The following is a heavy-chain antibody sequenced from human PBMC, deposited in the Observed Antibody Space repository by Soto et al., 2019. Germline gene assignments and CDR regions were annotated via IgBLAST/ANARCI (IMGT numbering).Heavy chain of an antibody. CDR2: ISLNSGSI. V-gene: IGHV3-9*01. CDR3: AKDMGYSSGWYDY. D-gene: IGHD6-19*01. Sequence: PGGSLRLSCAASGFTFDDYAMHWVRQAPGKGLEWVSGISLNSGSIGYADSVKGRFTISRDNAKNSLYLQMNSLRAEDTALYYCAKDMGYSSGWYDYWGQGTLVTVSS. J-gene: IGHJ4*02. CDR1: GFTFDDYA.